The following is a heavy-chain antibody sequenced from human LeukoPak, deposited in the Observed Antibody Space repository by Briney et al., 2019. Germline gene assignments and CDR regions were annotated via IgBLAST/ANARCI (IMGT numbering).Heavy chain of an antibody. CDR3: ARACHRYSYGSSWYTPLYYFDY. CDR1: GGSISSYY. D-gene: IGHD6-13*01. Sequence: PSETLSPTCTVSGGSISSYYWSWIRQPPGKGLEWIGYIYYSGSTNYNPSLKSRVTISVDTSKNQFSLKLSSVTAADTAVYYCARACHRYSYGSSWYTPLYYFDYWGQGTLVTVSS. V-gene: IGHV4-59*01. J-gene: IGHJ4*02. CDR2: IYYSGST.